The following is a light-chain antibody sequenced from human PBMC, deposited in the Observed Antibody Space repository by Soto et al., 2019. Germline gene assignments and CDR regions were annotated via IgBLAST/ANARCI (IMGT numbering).Light chain of an antibody. J-gene: IGKJ2*01. CDR2: AAS. CDR1: QSVSSSY. CDR3: QQYGSSPMYT. Sequence: EIVLTQSPGTLSLSPGERATLSCRASQSVSSSYLAWYQQKPGQAPSLLIYAASSRAAGIPDRFSGSGSGKDFTLTISRLEPEDFAVYYCQQYGSSPMYTFGQGTKLEIK. V-gene: IGKV3-20*01.